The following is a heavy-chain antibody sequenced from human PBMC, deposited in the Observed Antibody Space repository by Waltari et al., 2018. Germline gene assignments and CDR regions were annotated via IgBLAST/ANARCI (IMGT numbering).Heavy chain of an antibody. CDR2: ISGSGDRP. CDR1: GYTFSSYA. Sequence: EVQLLESGGGLVQPGGSLRLSCAASGYTFSSYAMTWVRQAPGKGLGWVSAISGSGDRPYYAESAKGRFTISRDNSKNTLNLQMNSLRGEDTAIYYCAKGVNTMTTGGDYWSQGTLVTVSS. CDR3: AKGVNTMTTGGDY. D-gene: IGHD4-17*01. V-gene: IGHV3-23*01. J-gene: IGHJ4*02.